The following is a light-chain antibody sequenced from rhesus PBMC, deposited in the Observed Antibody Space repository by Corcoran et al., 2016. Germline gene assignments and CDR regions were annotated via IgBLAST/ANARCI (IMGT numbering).Light chain of an antibody. CDR1: QGISSW. V-gene: IGKV1-18*01. Sequence: DIQMTQSPSSLSASVGDKVTITCRASQGISSWLAWYQQKPGNAPKLLIYAASSLQSGVPSRFSGSGSVTDYTLTISRLQPEDFATYYCQQGYNTPRTFGQGTKVEIK. J-gene: IGKJ1*01. CDR3: QQGYNTPRT. CDR2: AAS.